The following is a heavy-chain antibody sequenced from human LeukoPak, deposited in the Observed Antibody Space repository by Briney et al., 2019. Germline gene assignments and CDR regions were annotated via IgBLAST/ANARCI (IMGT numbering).Heavy chain of an antibody. Sequence: PSENLSLTCAVSGASISSHYWSWIRQPPGKGLEWIGYTSGSISDNPSLKSRVAVSVDPPQNQVSLSLTSVTAADTAVYYCARVLAIFGLDTTDFYMDVWGKGTTVTVSS. CDR2: TSGSI. CDR1: GASISSHY. D-gene: IGHD3/OR15-3a*01. V-gene: IGHV4-59*11. J-gene: IGHJ6*03. CDR3: ARVLAIFGLDTTDFYMDV.